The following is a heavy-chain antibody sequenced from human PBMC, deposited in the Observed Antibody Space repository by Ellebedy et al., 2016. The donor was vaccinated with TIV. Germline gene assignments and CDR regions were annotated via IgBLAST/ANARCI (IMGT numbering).Heavy chain of an antibody. Sequence: PGGSLRLSCTTSGFTFSSYAMGWVPQAPGRGLESVSAIDGTSYRTFYADSVEGRFTISRDNSKNTRYLQMKSLRVEDTAVYYCAKFRGLTWFGDFTDYWGQGTLVTVSS. D-gene: IGHD3-10*01. J-gene: IGHJ4*02. CDR3: AKFRGLTWFGDFTDY. CDR1: GFTFSSYA. CDR2: IDGTSYRT. V-gene: IGHV3-23*01.